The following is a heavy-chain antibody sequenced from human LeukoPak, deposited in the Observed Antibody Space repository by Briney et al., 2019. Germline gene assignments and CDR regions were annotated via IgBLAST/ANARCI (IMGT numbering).Heavy chain of an antibody. J-gene: IGHJ4*02. D-gene: IGHD1-26*01. V-gene: IGHV4-39*01. Sequence: PSETLSLTCTVSGGSISSYYWGWIRQPPGKGLEWIGSIYYSGSTYYNPSLKSRVTISVDTSKNQFSLKLSSVTAADTAVYYCARLIVGATSCYFDYWGQGTLVTVSS. CDR1: GGSISSYY. CDR3: ARLIVGATSCYFDY. CDR2: IYYSGST.